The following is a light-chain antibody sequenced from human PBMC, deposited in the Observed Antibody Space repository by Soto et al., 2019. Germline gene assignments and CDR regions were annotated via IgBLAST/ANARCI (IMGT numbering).Light chain of an antibody. CDR1: SSDVGSYNR. CDR3: SFYTSSSTVA. Sequence: QSVLTQPPSVSGSPGQSVTIPCTATSSDVGSYNRVSWYQQPPGTPPKLIIYEVSNRPSGVPDRFSGSKSGNTASLTISGLQAEDEADYYCSFYTSSSTVAFGGGTNVTVL. CDR2: EVS. J-gene: IGLJ2*01. V-gene: IGLV2-18*01.